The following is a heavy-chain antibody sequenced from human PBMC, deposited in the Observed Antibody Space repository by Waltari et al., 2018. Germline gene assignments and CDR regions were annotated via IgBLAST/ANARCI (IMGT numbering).Heavy chain of an antibody. Sequence: QPQLQESGPGLVKPSETLSLTCNVSGDSISSSGFYWVWIRQSPGKGLEWIGRIYYDGSTYYSPSPRSRVTISADTSKNQFSLKLTSVTAADTAVYYCAAENPTRSYDLDAWGQGILVTASS. CDR3: AAENPTRSYDLDA. CDR1: GDSISSSGFY. CDR2: IYYDGST. D-gene: IGHD3-16*01. V-gene: IGHV4-39*01. J-gene: IGHJ5*02.